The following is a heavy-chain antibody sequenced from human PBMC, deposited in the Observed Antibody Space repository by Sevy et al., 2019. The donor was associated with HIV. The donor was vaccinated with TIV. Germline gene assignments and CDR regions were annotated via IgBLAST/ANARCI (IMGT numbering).Heavy chain of an antibody. J-gene: IGHJ4*02. V-gene: IGHV1-2*02. CDR2: INPKSGGT. Sequence: ASVKVSCKASGYTFTGYYLHWVRQAPGQGLEWMGWINPKSGGTNYAPKFQGRVTMTRDTFISTASMELSRLRSDDTAVYYCTRSAAEAKNFYCGGDCYSDYWGQGTLVTVSS. D-gene: IGHD2-21*02. CDR3: TRSAAEAKNFYCGGDCYSDY. CDR1: GYTFTGYY.